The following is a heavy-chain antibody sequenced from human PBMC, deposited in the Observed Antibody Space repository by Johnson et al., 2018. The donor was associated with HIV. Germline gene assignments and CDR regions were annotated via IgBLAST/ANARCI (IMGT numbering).Heavy chain of an antibody. V-gene: IGHV3-7*03. CDR1: GFTFSS. Sequence: MLLVESGGGVVRPGGSLRLSCAASGFTFSSMHWDRQAPGKGLEWVANIKQDGSDKYYVGSVKGRFTISRDNAKNSLYLQMNSLRAEDTAVYYCAREVGRYSGSYYGDAFVIWGQGTMVTVSS. J-gene: IGHJ3*02. CDR3: AREVGRYSGSYYGDAFVI. D-gene: IGHD1-26*01. CDR2: IKQDGSDK.